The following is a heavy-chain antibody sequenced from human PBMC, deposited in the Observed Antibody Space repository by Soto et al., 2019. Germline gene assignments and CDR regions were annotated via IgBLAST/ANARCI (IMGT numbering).Heavy chain of an antibody. V-gene: IGHV4-31*03. J-gene: IGHJ6*02. CDR3: AREEVTMVRGGGMDV. Sequence: QVQLQESGPGLVKPSQTLSLTCTVSGGSISSGGYYWSWIRQHPGKGLEWIGYLYYSGSTYYNPSLKSRVTISVDTSKNQFSLKLSSVTAADTAVYYCAREEVTMVRGGGMDVWGQGTTVTVSS. D-gene: IGHD3-10*01. CDR1: GGSISSGGYY. CDR2: LYYSGST.